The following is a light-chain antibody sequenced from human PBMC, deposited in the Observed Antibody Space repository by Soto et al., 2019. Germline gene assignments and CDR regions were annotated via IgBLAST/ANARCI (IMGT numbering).Light chain of an antibody. V-gene: IGKV1-33*01. Sequence: DIQMSQSPSYLYASLGDRVTITCQASQDIKNYLNWYQQKSGKAPKLLIYDASDLETGVPSRFSGSGSGTDFTFTINSLQPEDIATYYCQQYDNLPLTFGGGTKVDIK. CDR3: QQYDNLPLT. J-gene: IGKJ4*01. CDR1: QDIKNY. CDR2: DAS.